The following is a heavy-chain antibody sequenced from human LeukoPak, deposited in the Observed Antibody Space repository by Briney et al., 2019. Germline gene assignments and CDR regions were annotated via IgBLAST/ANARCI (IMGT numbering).Heavy chain of an antibody. J-gene: IGHJ4*02. CDR1: GGSISSGGYY. Sequence: SQTLSLTCTVSGGSISSGGYYWGWIRQHPGKGLEWIGYIYYSGSTYYNPSLKSRVTISVDTSKNQLSLKLSSVTVADTAVYYCAREPLQGKSRSFDYWGQGTLVTVSS. V-gene: IGHV4-31*03. CDR2: IYYSGST. CDR3: AREPLQGKSRSFDY. D-gene: IGHD4-11*01.